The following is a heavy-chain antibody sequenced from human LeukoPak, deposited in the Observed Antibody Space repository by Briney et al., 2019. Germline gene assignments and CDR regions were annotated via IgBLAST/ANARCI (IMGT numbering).Heavy chain of an antibody. V-gene: IGHV3-53*01. CDR2: IYSGGST. CDR1: GFTVSSNY. Sequence: GGSLRLSCAASGFTVSSNYMSWVRQAPGEGLEWVSIIYSGGSTFYADSVKGRFTISRDNSKNTLYLQMNSLRAEDTAVYYCARDGYNYGSLDYWGQGTLVTVSS. J-gene: IGHJ4*02. D-gene: IGHD5-24*01. CDR3: ARDGYNYGSLDY.